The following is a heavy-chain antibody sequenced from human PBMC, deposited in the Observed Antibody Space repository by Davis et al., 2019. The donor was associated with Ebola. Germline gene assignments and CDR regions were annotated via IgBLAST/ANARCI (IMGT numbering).Heavy chain of an antibody. CDR1: GFIFTKYG. V-gene: IGHV3-30*02. J-gene: IGHJ4*02. CDR2: IRYDGSSD. D-gene: IGHD2-21*02. CDR3: AKDLYGDYDLDY. Sequence: GGSLRLSCETSGFIFTKYGMHWVRQAPGKGREWVAFIRYDGSSDYYADSVKGRFAISRDVSKTTLYLQMNSLRTEDTAVYYCAKDLYGDYDLDYWGQGTLVTVSS.